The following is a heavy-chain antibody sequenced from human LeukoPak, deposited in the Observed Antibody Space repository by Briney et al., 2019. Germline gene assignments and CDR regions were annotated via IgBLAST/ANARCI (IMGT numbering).Heavy chain of an antibody. J-gene: IGHJ5*02. D-gene: IGHD6-6*01. CDR3: AKVIAARPA. Sequence: GGSLRLSCAASGFTFSRYEMNWVRQAPGKGLEWLSYISSSGSTMYYADSVKGRITISRDNAKNSLYLQMNSLRAEDTAVYYCAKVIAARPAWGQGTLVTVSS. CDR2: ISSSGSTM. V-gene: IGHV3-48*03. CDR1: GFTFSRYE.